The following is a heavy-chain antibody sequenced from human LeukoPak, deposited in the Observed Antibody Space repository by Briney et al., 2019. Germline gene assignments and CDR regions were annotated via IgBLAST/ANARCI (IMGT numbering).Heavy chain of an antibody. Sequence: ASVKVSCKASGYTFTSYDINWVRQGTGQGLEWMGWMNPNSGNTGHAQKFQGRVSITRNTSISTAYMELSSLRSEDTAVYYCARATPWNYYVSSPYYFDYWGQGTLVTVSS. J-gene: IGHJ4*02. CDR3: ARATPWNYYVSSPYYFDY. CDR1: GYTFTSYD. CDR2: MNPNSGNT. V-gene: IGHV1-8*03. D-gene: IGHD3-22*01.